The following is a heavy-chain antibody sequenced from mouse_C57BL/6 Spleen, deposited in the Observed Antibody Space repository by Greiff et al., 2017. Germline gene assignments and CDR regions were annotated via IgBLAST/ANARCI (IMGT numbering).Heavy chain of an antibody. Sequence: QVQLQQPGAELVKPGASVKMSCKASGYTFTSYWITWVKQRPGQGLEWIGDIYPGSGSTNYNEKFKSKATLTVDTSSSTAYMQLSSLTSEDSAVYYCARGDDYDKGWAMDDWGQGTSVTVSS. CDR3: ARGDDYDKGWAMDD. CDR2: IYPGSGST. J-gene: IGHJ4*01. CDR1: GYTFTSYW. V-gene: IGHV1-55*01. D-gene: IGHD2-4*01.